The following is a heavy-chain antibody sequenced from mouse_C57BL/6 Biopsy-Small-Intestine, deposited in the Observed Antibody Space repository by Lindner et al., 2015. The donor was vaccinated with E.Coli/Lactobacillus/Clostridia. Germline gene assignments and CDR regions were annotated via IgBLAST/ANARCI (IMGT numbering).Heavy chain of an antibody. J-gene: IGHJ3*01. D-gene: IGHD1-1*01. CDR3: ARVDSGRYGVGAFDI. Sequence: SVKVSCKASGYRFIDYYIHWVRQAPGQGLEWMGWFDPNNGGADFTQRFQGRVTMTRDTSMNTAYMEISSLTSDDTAIYYCARVDSGRYGVGAFDIWGQGTVVSVSS. V-gene: IGHV1-34*01. CDR2: FDPNNGGA. CDR1: GYRFIDYY.